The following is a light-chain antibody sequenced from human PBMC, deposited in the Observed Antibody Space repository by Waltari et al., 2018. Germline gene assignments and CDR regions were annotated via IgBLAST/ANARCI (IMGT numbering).Light chain of an antibody. CDR1: QTIRGW. J-gene: IGKJ1*01. Sequence: DIQMTQSPSMLSASVGDRVTITCRASQTIRGWLAWYQLKPGLAPKLLIYGTSNLGGGVPSRFSGSGFGTNFTLTISSLQPDDFATYYCQQYSSFSTFGLGTKV. CDR2: GTS. V-gene: IGKV1-5*01. CDR3: QQYSSFST.